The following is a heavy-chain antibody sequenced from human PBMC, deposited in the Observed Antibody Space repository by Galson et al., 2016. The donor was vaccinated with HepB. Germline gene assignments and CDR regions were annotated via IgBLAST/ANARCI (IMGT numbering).Heavy chain of an antibody. CDR2: IYHTGST. CDR3: ARQTTSASDLDN. Sequence: SETLSLTCSVSGVSIRGDYWAWIRQSPQKRLEWIGFIYHTGSTTYNPSLKSRVTMSVDTSQNQFSLSLTSVTAADSAVYYCARQTTSASDLDNWSQGALVTVSS. CDR1: GVSIRGDY. V-gene: IGHV4-59*01. J-gene: IGHJ4*02. D-gene: IGHD2-2*01.